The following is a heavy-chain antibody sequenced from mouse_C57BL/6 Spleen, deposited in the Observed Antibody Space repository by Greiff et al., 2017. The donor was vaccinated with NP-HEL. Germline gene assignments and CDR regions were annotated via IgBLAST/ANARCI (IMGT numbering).Heavy chain of an antibody. V-gene: IGHV1-72*01. CDR3: ERARGYDYDADFDY. CDR2: IDPYSGGT. D-gene: IGHD2-4*01. J-gene: IGHJ2*01. CDR1: GYTFTSYW. Sequence: VQLQQPGAELVKPGASVKLSCKASGYTFTSYWMHWVKQRPGPGLEWIGRIDPYSGGTKYNEKFKSKATLTVDKPSSTAYMQLSSLTSEDYAVYYCERARGYDYDADFDYWGQGTTLTVSS.